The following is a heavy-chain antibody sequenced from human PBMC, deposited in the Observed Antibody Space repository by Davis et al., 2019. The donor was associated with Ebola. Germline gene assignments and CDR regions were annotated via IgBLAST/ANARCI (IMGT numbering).Heavy chain of an antibody. V-gene: IGHV3-21*01. D-gene: IGHD2-15*01. CDR1: EFTFSSYS. CDR2: ISSSSSYI. Sequence: GESLKISCAASEFTFSSYSMNWVRQAPGKGLEWVSSISSSSSYIYYADSVKGRFTISRDNAKNSLYLQMNSLRAEDTAVYYCARDLVVVVAANQGWYYGMDVWGKGTTVTVSS. J-gene: IGHJ6*04. CDR3: ARDLVVVVAANQGWYYGMDV.